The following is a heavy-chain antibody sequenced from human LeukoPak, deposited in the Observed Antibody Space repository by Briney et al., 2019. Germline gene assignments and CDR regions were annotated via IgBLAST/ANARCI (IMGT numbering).Heavy chain of an antibody. J-gene: IGHJ4*02. CDR3: ATRSPALSTIFGVVTNRSSYYFDY. CDR1: GYTFTGYY. V-gene: IGHV1-2*02. Sequence: ASVTVSCKASGYTFTGYYMHWVRQAPGQGLEWMGWINPNSGGTNYAQKFQGRVTMTRDTSISTAYMELSSLRSEDTAVYYCATRSPALSTIFGVVTNRSSYYFDYWGQGTLVTVSS. D-gene: IGHD3-3*01. CDR2: INPNSGGT.